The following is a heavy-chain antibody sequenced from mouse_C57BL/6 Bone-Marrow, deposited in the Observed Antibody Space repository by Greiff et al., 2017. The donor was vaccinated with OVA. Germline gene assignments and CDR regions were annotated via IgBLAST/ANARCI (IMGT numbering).Heavy chain of an antibody. V-gene: IGHV1-81*01. CDR2: IYPRSGNT. D-gene: IGHD2-4*01. Sequence: QVQLQQSGAELARPGASVKLSCKASGYTFTSYGISWVKQRTGQGLEWIGEIYPRSGNTYYNEKFKGKATLTADKSSSTAYMQLSSLTSEDSAVYYCAREGLRRYFDVWGTGTTVTVSS. J-gene: IGHJ1*03. CDR1: GYTFTSYG. CDR3: AREGLRRYFDV.